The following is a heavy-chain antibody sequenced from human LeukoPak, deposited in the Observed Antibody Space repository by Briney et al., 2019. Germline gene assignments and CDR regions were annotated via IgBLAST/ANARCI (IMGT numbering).Heavy chain of an antibody. CDR2: INSDGTTT. D-gene: IGHD6-19*01. Sequence: GGPLRLSYAASGFTFSIYWMLWVRHGPGKELTWVSHINSDGTTTNYADTVKGRFTISRDNAKNTLYLQMNSLRVEDTAVYYCARFSSGGSASGFDYWGQGTLVTVSS. CDR1: GFTFSIYW. J-gene: IGHJ4*02. V-gene: IGHV3-74*01. CDR3: ARFSSGGSASGFDY.